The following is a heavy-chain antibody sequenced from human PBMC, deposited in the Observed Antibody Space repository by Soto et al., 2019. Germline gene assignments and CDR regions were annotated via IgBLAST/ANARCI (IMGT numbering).Heavy chain of an antibody. D-gene: IGHD4-17*01. CDR2: INWNSGSI. CDR3: AKDLKTTPIWYFDL. CDR1: GFTFDDYA. Sequence: ESGGGLVQPGRSLRLSCAASGFTFDDYAMHWVRQAPGKGLEWVSDINWNSGSIGYADSVKGRFTISRDNAKNSLYLQMNSLRAEDTALYYCAKDLKTTPIWYFDLWGRGTLVTVSS. J-gene: IGHJ2*01. V-gene: IGHV3-9*01.